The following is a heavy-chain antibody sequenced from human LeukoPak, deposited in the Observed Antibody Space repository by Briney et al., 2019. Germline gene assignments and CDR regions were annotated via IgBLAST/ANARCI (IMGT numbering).Heavy chain of an antibody. CDR3: ATSGGPINWFDP. J-gene: IGHJ5*02. Sequence: SETLSLTCAVYGGSLSGYYWGWIRQPPGKGLQWIGGVNHSGSTNYNPSLKSRVTISVDTSKNQFSLKLSSVTAADTAVYYCATSGGPINWFDPWGQGTLVTVSS. CDR1: GGSLSGYY. V-gene: IGHV4-34*01. CDR2: VNHSGST. D-gene: IGHD3-10*01.